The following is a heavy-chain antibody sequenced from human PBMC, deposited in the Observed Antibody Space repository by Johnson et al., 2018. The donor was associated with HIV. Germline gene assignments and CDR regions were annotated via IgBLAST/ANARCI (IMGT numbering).Heavy chain of an antibody. Sequence: QLVESGGGVVQPGRSLRLSCAASGFTFSSYRMHWVRQATGKGLEWVAVIWYDGSNKYYADSVKGRFTISRDNSKNTLYLQTNSLRAEDTAVYYCARGQQLVLGAFDIWGQGTMVTVSS. CDR1: GFTFSSYR. CDR2: IWYDGSNK. D-gene: IGHD6-13*01. J-gene: IGHJ3*02. V-gene: IGHV3-33*01. CDR3: ARGQQLVLGAFDI.